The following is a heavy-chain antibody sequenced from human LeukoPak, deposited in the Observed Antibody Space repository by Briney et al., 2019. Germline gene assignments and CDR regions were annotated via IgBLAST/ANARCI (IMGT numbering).Heavy chain of an antibody. J-gene: IGHJ4*02. Sequence: ASVKVSCKASGYTFTSCDINWVRQATGQGLEWMGWMNPNSGNTGYGQSFRGRITMTRAISIGTAYMELSNLTSEDTAIYYCTRGSSGRRDNWGQGTLVTVSA. V-gene: IGHV1-8*01. CDR1: GYTFTSCD. D-gene: IGHD6-19*01. CDR2: MNPNSGNT. CDR3: TRGSSGRRDN.